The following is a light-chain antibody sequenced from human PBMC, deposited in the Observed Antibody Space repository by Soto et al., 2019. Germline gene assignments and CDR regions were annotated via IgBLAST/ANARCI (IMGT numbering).Light chain of an antibody. V-gene: IGLV2-23*01. J-gene: IGLJ2*01. CDR1: SSDVGTYNL. CDR2: EGS. CDR3: CSYAGSSSLV. Sequence: QSALTKPAAVSGSPGQSITISCTGTSSDVGTYNLVSWYQQHPGKAPKLMIYEGSKRPSGVSDRFSGSKSGNTASLRISGLQAEDEADYHCCSYAGSSSLVFGGGTKLTVL.